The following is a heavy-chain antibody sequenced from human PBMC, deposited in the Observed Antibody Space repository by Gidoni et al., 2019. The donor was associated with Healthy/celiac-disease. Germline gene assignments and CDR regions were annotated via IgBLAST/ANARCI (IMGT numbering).Heavy chain of an antibody. V-gene: IGHV1-69*02. CDR2: IIPILGIA. Sequence: QVQLVQSGAEVKKPGSSVKVSCKASGGTFSSYTISWVRQAPGQGLEWMGRIIPILGIANLAQKFQGRVTISADKSTSTAYMELSSLRSEDTAVYYWAAPYGSGSYYNHFDYWGQGTLVTVSS. CDR3: AAPYGSGSYYNHFDY. D-gene: IGHD3-10*01. CDR1: GGTFSSYT. J-gene: IGHJ4*02.